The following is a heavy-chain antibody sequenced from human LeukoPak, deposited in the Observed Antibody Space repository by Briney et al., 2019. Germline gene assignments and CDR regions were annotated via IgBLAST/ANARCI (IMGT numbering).Heavy chain of an antibody. CDR1: GFTFSSYG. V-gene: IGHV3-33*01. CDR2: IWYDGSNK. Sequence: GGSLRLSCAASGFTFSSYGMHWVRQAPGKGLEWVAVIWYDGSNKDYADSVKGRFTISRDNVKNSLYLQMNDLRVVDTALYYCARVRVGSGGLDIWGQGTMVTVSS. D-gene: IGHD2-8*02. J-gene: IGHJ3*02. CDR3: ARVRVGSGGLDI.